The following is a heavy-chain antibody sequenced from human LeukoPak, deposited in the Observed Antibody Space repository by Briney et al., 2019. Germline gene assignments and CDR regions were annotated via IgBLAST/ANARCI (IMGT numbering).Heavy chain of an antibody. CDR2: IGCNGST. J-gene: IGHJ6*02. V-gene: IGHV4-59*08. CDR1: AGFISSYY. CDR3: ARRGAARRYDGMDV. D-gene: IGHD6-6*01. Sequence: PSETLSLTCTVYAGFISSYYRSCIRHHPGKGLEWIAYIGCNGSTIYNPSLKSRVTISLYTYKNQFFLKLRSIEDTATYLYYCARRGAARRYDGMDVWGQGTTVTVPS.